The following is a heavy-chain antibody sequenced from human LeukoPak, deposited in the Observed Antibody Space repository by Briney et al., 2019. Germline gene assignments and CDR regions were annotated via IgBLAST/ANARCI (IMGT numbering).Heavy chain of an antibody. CDR3: VRVYCSSTTCYQFDH. J-gene: IGHJ4*02. Sequence: SVKVSCKASGATFSTYGISWVRQAPGQGLEWMGGIIPVFGTTIYAQKFQDRVTITADESTSAAYLELSSLRSEDTAVYYCVRVYCSSTTCYQFDHWGQGTLVTVSS. V-gene: IGHV1-69*01. D-gene: IGHD2-2*01. CDR1: GATFSTYG. CDR2: IIPVFGTT.